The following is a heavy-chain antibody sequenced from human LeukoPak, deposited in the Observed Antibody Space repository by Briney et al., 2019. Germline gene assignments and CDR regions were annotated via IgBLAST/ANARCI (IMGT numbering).Heavy chain of an antibody. V-gene: IGHV3-74*01. CDR1: GLTFSSYW. D-gene: IGHD3-10*01. J-gene: IGHJ4*02. CDR3: ALYYYGSGNYYKRAY. Sequence: GGSLRLSCAASGLTFSSYWMHWVRQAPGKGLVWVSRINSDGTTITYADSVKGRFTISRDNAENTLYLQMNSLRVEDTAVYYCALYYYGSGNYYKRAYWGQGSLVTVSS. CDR2: INSDGTTI.